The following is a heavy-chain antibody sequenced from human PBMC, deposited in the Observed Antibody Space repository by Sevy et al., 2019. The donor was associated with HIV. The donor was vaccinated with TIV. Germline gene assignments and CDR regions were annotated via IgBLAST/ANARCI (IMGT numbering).Heavy chain of an antibody. CDR3: ARVPSCGGDCYSVPYFDY. D-gene: IGHD2-21*02. V-gene: IGHV1-2*02. CDR1: GYTFTGYY. J-gene: IGHJ4*02. CDR2: INPNSGGT. Sequence: ASVKVSCKASGYTFTGYYMHWVRQAPGQGLEWMGWINPNSGGTNYAQKVQGRVTMTRDTSISTAYMELSRLRSDDTAVYYCARVPSCGGDCYSVPYFDYWGQGTLVTFSS.